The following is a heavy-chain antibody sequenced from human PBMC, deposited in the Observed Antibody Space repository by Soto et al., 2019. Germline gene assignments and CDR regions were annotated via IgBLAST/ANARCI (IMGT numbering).Heavy chain of an antibody. V-gene: IGHV3-33*01. D-gene: IGHD3-3*01. CDR3: ARDNFGFDY. Sequence: GGSLRLSCAAPGFLFSTYGMHWVRQAPGKGLEWVTVIRYDGSERYYADSVKGRFTISRDDSKNTLYLQMNSLRAEDTAVYYCARDNFGFDYWGQGNVVTVSS. J-gene: IGHJ4*02. CDR2: IRYDGSER. CDR1: GFLFSTYG.